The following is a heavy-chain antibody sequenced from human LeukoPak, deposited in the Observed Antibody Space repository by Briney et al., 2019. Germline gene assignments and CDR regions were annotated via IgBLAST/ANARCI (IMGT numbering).Heavy chain of an antibody. CDR3: ARDGYTYDSFDY. D-gene: IGHD5-18*01. Sequence: SETLSLTCSVSGGSISSSSYFWGWIRQPPGKGLEWIGSSYYSGITYSNPSLKSRVTISVDTSKSQFSLKLTSVTAADTAVYYCARDGYTYDSFDYWGQGTLVTASS. J-gene: IGHJ4*02. CDR2: SYYSGIT. CDR1: GGSISSSSYF. V-gene: IGHV4-39*01.